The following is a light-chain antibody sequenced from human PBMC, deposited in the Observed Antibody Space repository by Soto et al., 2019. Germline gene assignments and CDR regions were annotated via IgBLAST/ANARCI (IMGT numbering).Light chain of an antibody. Sequence: EVVLTQSPGTLSLSPGQRATLSCRASQTISSGYLAWYQQRSGQTPRLLIYGSSSRASDIPDRFSGSGSGTEFTLTISSLQSEDFAVYYCQQYNNWPPWTFGQGTKVEIK. CDR1: QTISSGY. CDR2: GSS. V-gene: IGKV3-20*01. J-gene: IGKJ1*01. CDR3: QQYNNWPPWT.